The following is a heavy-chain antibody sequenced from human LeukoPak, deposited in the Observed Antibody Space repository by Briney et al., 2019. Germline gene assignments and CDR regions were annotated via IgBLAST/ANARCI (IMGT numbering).Heavy chain of an antibody. Sequence: ASVKVSCKASGGTFSSYAISWVRQAPGQALEWMGRIIPILGIANYAQKFQGRVTITADKSTSTAYMELSSLRSEDTAVYYCAREGASIAALNWFDPWGQGTLVTVSS. V-gene: IGHV1-69*04. CDR3: AREGASIAALNWFDP. J-gene: IGHJ5*02. CDR1: GGTFSSYA. D-gene: IGHD6-6*01. CDR2: IIPILGIA.